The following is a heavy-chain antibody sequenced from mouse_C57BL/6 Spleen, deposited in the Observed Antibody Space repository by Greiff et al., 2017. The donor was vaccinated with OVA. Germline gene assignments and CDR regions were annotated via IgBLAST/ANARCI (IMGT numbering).Heavy chain of an antibody. J-gene: IGHJ1*03. Sequence: DVHLVESGGGLVKPGGSLKLSCAASGFTFSSYAMSWVRQTPEKRLEWVATISDGGSYTYYPDNVKGRFTISRDNAKNTLYLQMSQLKSEDTAMYYCAKDHYYGSKYFDVWGTGTTVTVSS. V-gene: IGHV5-4*01. CDR1: GFTFSSYA. D-gene: IGHD1-1*01. CDR2: ISDGGSYT. CDR3: AKDHYYGSKYFDV.